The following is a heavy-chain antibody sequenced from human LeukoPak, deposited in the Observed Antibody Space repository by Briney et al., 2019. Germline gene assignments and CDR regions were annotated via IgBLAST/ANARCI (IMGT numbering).Heavy chain of an antibody. J-gene: IGHJ4*02. CDR1: GYIFSGYY. V-gene: IGHV1-2*02. D-gene: IGHD4-17*01. Sequence: EASVKVSCKASGYIFSGYYMHWLRQAPGQGLEWMGWINPNSGGTNYAQKFQGRVTMTRDTSISTAYMELSRLRSDDTAVYYCARGPLYDYGDDGGFDYWGQGTLVTVSS. CDR2: INPNSGGT. CDR3: ARGPLYDYGDDGGFDY.